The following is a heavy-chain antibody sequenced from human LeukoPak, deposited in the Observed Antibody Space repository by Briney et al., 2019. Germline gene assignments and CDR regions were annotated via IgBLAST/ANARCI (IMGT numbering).Heavy chain of an antibody. V-gene: IGHV6-1*01. CDR3: ARRKGYVGWFDP. J-gene: IGHJ5*02. CDR1: GDSVSSNSAA. D-gene: IGHD1-1*01. Sequence: SQTLSLTCAISGDSVSSNSAAWNWIRQSPSRGLEWLGRTYYRSKWYNAYAVSVKSRITINPDTSKNQFCLQLNSVTPQDTAVYYCARRKGYVGWFDPWGQGTLVTVSS. CDR2: TYYRSKWYN.